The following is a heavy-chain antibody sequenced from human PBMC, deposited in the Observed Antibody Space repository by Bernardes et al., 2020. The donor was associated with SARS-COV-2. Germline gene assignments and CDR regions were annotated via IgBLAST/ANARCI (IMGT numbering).Heavy chain of an antibody. CDR2: INPNTGGT. V-gene: IGHV1-2*02. J-gene: IGHJ4*02. CDR1: GYTFTGYF. D-gene: IGHD6-13*01. CDR3: ARTRTTISTAGIPVDY. Sequence: ASVKVSCKASGYTFTGYFIHWVRQAPGQRLEWMGWINPNTGGTNYVQKFQGRVTMTRDTPITTAYMELSRLGSDDTAIYFCARTRTTISTAGIPVDYWGQGTLVTVSS.